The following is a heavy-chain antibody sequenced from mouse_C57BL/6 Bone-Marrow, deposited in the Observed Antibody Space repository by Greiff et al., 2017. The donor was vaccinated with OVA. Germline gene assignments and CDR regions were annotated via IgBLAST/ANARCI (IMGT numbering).Heavy chain of an antibody. V-gene: IGHV3-6*01. D-gene: IGHD1-1*01. CDR2: ISYDGSN. J-gene: IGHJ2*01. Sequence: EVQLQESGPGLVKPSQSLSLTCSVTGYSITSGYYWNWIRQFPGNKLEWMGYISYDGSNNYNPSLKNRISITRDTSKNQFFLKLNSVTTEDTATYYCAREADYGSSRDYFDYWGQGTTLTVSS. CDR1: GYSITSGYY. CDR3: AREADYGSSRDYFDY.